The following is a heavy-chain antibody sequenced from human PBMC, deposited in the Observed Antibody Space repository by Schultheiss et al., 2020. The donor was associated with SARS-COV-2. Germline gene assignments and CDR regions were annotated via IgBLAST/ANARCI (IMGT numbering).Heavy chain of an antibody. V-gene: IGHV4-34*09. CDR1: GGSFSGYY. CDR3: ARAHPDCSGGTCGRGWFDP. Sequence: SETLSLTCAVYGGSFSGYYWSWIRQPPGKGLEWIGYIYYSGSTYYNPSLKSRVTISVDTSKNQFSLKLSSVTAADTAVYYCARAHPDCSGGTCGRGWFDPWGQGTLVTVSS. D-gene: IGHD2-15*01. J-gene: IGHJ5*02. CDR2: IYYSGST.